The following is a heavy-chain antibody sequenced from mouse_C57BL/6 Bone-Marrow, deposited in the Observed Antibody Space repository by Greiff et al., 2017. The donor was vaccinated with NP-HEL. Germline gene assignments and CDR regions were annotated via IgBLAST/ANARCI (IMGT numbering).Heavy chain of an antibody. J-gene: IGHJ3*01. CDR2: IYIGNGYT. V-gene: IGHV1-58*01. D-gene: IGHD2-4*01. CDR3: ARLGVLRLRAWFAY. CDR1: GYTFTSYG. Sequence: EVQRVESGAELVRPGSSVKMSCKTSGYTFTSYGINWVKQRPGQGLEWIGYIYIGNGYTEYNEKFKSKATLTVDTSSSTAYMQLSSLTSEDSAVYYCARLGVLRLRAWFAYWGQGTLVTVSA.